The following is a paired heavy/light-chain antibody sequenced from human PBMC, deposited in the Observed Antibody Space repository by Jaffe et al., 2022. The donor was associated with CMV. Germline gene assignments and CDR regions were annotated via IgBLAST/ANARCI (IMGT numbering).Heavy chain of an antibody. CDR1: GGSISSSGYY. CDR2: IYYSGST. Sequence: QLQLQESGPGLVKPSETLSLTCAVSGGSISSSGYYWGWIRQPPGKGLEWIGSIYYSGSTYYNPSLKSRITISVDTSKNQFSLKLSSVTAADTAVYYCARQKDPGYSSSWYFLSVSDYWGQGTLVTVSS. V-gene: IGHV4-39*01. CDR3: ARQKDPGYSSSWYFLSVSDY. D-gene: IGHD6-13*01. J-gene: IGHJ4*02.
Light chain of an antibody. V-gene: IGLV1-44*01. CDR2: SNN. J-gene: IGLJ2*01. Sequence: QSVLTQPPSASGTPGQRVTISCSGSSSNIGSNTVNWYQQLPGTAPKLLIYSNNLRPSGVPDRFSGSKSGTSASLAISGLQSEDEADYYCAAWDDSLNGRVVFGGGTKLTVL. CDR1: SSNIGSNT. CDR3: AAWDDSLNGRVV.